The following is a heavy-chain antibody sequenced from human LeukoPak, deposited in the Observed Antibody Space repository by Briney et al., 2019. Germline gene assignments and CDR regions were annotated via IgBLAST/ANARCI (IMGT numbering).Heavy chain of an antibody. CDR3: ARDGVEWFGELLYSWFDP. J-gene: IGHJ5*02. D-gene: IGHD3-10*01. Sequence: AGGSLRLSCAASGFTFSSYAMHWVRQAPGKGLEWVAVISYDGSNKYYADSVKGRFTISRDNSKNTLYLQMNSLRAEDTAVYYCARDGVEWFGELLYSWFDPWGQGTLVTVSS. V-gene: IGHV3-30*04. CDR2: ISYDGSNK. CDR1: GFTFSSYA.